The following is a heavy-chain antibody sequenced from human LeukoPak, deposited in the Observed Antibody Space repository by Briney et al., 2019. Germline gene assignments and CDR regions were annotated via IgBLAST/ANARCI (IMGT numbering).Heavy chain of an antibody. V-gene: IGHV3-7*04. CDR1: GFTFSSSL. Sequence: GGSLRLCCAASGFTFSSSLMSWVRQAPGKGLEWVANIKEDGSEKYYVDSVKGRFTISRDNAKNSLYLQMNSLRAEDTAVYYCARDLSTVGGQGTLVTVSS. J-gene: IGHJ4*02. CDR2: IKEDGSEK. CDR3: ARDLSTV. D-gene: IGHD4-17*01.